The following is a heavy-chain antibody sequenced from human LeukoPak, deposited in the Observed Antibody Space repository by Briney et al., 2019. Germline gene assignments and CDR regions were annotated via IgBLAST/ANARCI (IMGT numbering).Heavy chain of an antibody. CDR1: GYTFTSYG. Sequence: ASVKVSCKASGYTFTSYGISWVRQAPGQGLEWMGWINPNSGGTNYAQKFQGRVTMTRDTSISTAYMELSRLRSDYTAVYYCARGGGYSSNWFDPWGQGTLVTVSS. D-gene: IGHD5-18*01. CDR3: ARGGGYSSNWFDP. V-gene: IGHV1-2*02. J-gene: IGHJ5*02. CDR2: INPNSGGT.